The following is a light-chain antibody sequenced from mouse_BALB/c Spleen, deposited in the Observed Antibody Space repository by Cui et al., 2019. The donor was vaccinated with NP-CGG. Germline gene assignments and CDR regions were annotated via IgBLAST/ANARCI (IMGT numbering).Light chain of an antibody. V-gene: IGLV1*01. CDR3: ALWYSNHWV. Sequence: QAVVTQESALTTSPGETVTLTCRSSTGAVTTSNYANWVQEKPDHLFTGLIGGTNNRAPGVPARCAGARIGDKAALTITGAQTEDEAIYFCALWYSNHWVCGGGTKLTVL. CDR1: TGAVTTSNY. J-gene: IGLJ1*01. CDR2: GTN.